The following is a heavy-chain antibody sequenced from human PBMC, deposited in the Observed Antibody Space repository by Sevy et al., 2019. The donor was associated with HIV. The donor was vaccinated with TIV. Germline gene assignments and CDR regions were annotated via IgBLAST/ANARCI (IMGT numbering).Heavy chain of an antibody. CDR3: ARVDSCGGDCYYFDY. J-gene: IGHJ4*02. D-gene: IGHD2-21*02. Sequence: ASVKVSCTASGYTFTDYYIHWVRQAPGQGLECMGIINPNGGGTNYAQSFQGRVTMTRDTSTSTVYMELGSLRSEDSAVYYWARVDSCGGDCYYFDYWGQGTLVTVSS. CDR2: INPNGGGT. CDR1: GYTFTDYY. V-gene: IGHV1-46*01.